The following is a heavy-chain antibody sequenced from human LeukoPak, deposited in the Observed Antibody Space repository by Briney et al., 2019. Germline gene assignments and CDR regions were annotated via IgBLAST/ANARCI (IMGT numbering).Heavy chain of an antibody. CDR3: ARGLLNYYGSGTYYTLPDY. CDR2: IYYSGST. V-gene: IGHV4-39*07. CDR1: GGSISSSSYY. D-gene: IGHD3-10*01. J-gene: IGHJ4*02. Sequence: SETLSLTCTVSGGSISSSSYYWGWIRQPPGKGLEWIGSIYYSGSTYYNPSLKSRVTISVDSSKNQFSLKLSSVTAADTAVYYCARGLLNYYGSGTYYTLPDYWGQGTLVTVSS.